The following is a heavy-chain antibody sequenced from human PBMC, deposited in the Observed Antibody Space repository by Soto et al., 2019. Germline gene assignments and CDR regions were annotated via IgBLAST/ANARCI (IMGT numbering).Heavy chain of an antibody. CDR1: GYTFTSYY. CDR2: INPSGGST. Sequence: QVQLVQSGAEVKKPGASVTVSCTASGYTFTSYYIHWVRQAPGQGLEWMGIINPSGGSTSYAQQFQGRVTMTRDTSASTGDMEVSGLRSEDTAVYYCARDQEPSTLYYDYYYMDVWGKGTTVTVSS. J-gene: IGHJ6*03. V-gene: IGHV1-46*03. CDR3: ARDQEPSTLYYDYYYMDV.